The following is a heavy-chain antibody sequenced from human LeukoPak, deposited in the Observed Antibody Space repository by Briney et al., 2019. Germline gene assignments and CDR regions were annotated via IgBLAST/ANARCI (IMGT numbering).Heavy chain of an antibody. CDR3: ARDGIVVVPAAHYYYGMDV. J-gene: IGHJ6*04. CDR1: GGPFSGYY. D-gene: IGHD2-2*01. V-gene: IGHV4-34*01. Sequence: PSETLSLTCAVYGGPFSGYYWSWIRQPPGKGLEWIGEINHSGSTNYNPSLKSRVTISVDTSKNQFSLKLSSVTAADTAVYYCARDGIVVVPAAHYYYGMDVWGKGTTVTVSS. CDR2: INHSGST.